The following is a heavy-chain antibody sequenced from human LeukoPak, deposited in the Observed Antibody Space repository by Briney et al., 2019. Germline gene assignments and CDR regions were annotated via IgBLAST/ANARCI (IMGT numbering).Heavy chain of an antibody. D-gene: IGHD6-13*01. V-gene: IGHV3-7*01. J-gene: IGHJ4*02. CDR1: GFTFSTYW. Sequence: GGSLRLSCAASGFTFSTYWMSWVRQAPGKGLEWVPNIKQDGSEKYYVDSVKGRFTISRDNAKNSLYLQMNSLRAEDTAMYYCARDSAGNDYWGQGTLVTVSS. CDR2: IKQDGSEK. CDR3: ARDSAGNDY.